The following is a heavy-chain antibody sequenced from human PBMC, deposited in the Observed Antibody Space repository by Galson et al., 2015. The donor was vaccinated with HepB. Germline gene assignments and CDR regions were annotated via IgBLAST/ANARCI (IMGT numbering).Heavy chain of an antibody. D-gene: IGHD6-13*01. CDR3: TRAIAAAGTWWFDP. V-gene: IGHV3-49*03. CDR1: GFTFGDYA. Sequence: SLRLSCAASGFTFGDYAMSWFRQAPGKGLEWVGFIRSKAYGGTTEYAASVKGRFTISRDDSKSIAYLQMNSLRTEDTAVYYCTRAIAAAGTWWFDPWGQGTLVTVSS. CDR2: IRSKAYGGTT. J-gene: IGHJ5*02.